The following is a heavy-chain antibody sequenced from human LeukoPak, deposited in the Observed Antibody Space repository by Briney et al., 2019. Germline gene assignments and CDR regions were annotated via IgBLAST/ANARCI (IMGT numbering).Heavy chain of an antibody. D-gene: IGHD3-22*01. CDR3: AKPANYDSSGYYGGFDY. Sequence: GGSLRLSCAASGFTFSSYAMSGVRQAPGKGLEWVSAISGSGGSTYYADSVKGRVTISRDNSKNTLYLQMNSLRAEDTAVYYCAKPANYDSSGYYGGFDYWGQGTLVTVSS. J-gene: IGHJ4*02. CDR2: ISGSGGST. V-gene: IGHV3-23*01. CDR1: GFTFSSYA.